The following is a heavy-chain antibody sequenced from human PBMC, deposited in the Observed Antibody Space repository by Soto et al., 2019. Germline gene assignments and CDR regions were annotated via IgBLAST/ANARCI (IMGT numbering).Heavy chain of an antibody. J-gene: IGHJ5*02. CDR2: INHSGST. V-gene: IGHV4-34*01. Sequence: PSETLSLTCAVYGGSFSGYYWSWIRQPPGKGLEWIGEINHSGSTNYNPSLKSRVTISVDTSKNQFSLKLSSVTAADTAVYYCARGFQAWIQLWLPQGNWFDPWGQGTLVT. CDR1: GGSFSGYY. D-gene: IGHD5-18*01. CDR3: ARGFQAWIQLWLPQGNWFDP.